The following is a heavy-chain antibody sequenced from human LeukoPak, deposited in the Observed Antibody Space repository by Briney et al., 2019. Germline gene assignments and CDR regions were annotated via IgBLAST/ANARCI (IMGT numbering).Heavy chain of an antibody. Sequence: PSETLSLTCTVSGGSISSYYWSWIRQPPGKGLEWIGYIYYSGSTNYNPSLKSRVTISVDTSKNQFSLKLSSVTAADTAVYYCARRGYSGSYYWGDYYMDVWGKGTTVTVSS. V-gene: IGHV4-59*01. D-gene: IGHD1-26*01. J-gene: IGHJ6*03. CDR2: IYYSGST. CDR1: GGSISSYY. CDR3: ARRGYSGSYYWGDYYMDV.